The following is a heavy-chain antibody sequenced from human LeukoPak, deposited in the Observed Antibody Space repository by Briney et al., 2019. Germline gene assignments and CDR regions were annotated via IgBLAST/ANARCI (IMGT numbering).Heavy chain of an antibody. J-gene: IGHJ4*02. CDR1: GVSISSYY. CDR3: ARRSSSISCFDY. Sequence: SSETLSLTCAVSGVSISSYYWSWIRQPPGKGLEWIGYLFYTGGTNYNPSLKSRVIMSVDTSKNQFSLKLNSVTAADTAVYYCARRSSSISCFDYWGQGTLVTVSS. V-gene: IGHV4-59*08. D-gene: IGHD2-2*01. CDR2: LFYTGGT.